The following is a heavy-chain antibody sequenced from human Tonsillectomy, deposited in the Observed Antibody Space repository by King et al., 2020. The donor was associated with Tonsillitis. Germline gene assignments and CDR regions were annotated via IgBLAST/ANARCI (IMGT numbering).Heavy chain of an antibody. D-gene: IGHD3-3*01. J-gene: IGHJ4*02. CDR3: ARAGSPLRITIFGVVDY. CDR2: IFYSGST. V-gene: IGHV4-30-4*01. Sequence: VQLQESGPGLVKPSQTLSLTCTVSGGSFSSGDYYWSWIRQPPGKGLEWIGYIFYSGSTYYNPSLKTRVTISVDTSKNQFSLKLSSVTAADTAVYYCARAGSPLRITIFGVVDYWGQGTLVTVSS. CDR1: GGSFSSGDYY.